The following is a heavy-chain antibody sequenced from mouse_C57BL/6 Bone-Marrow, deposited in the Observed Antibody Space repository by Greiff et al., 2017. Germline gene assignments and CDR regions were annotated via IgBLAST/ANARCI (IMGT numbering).Heavy chain of an antibody. V-gene: IGHV2-9-1*01. CDR3: ARYESNYGLFAY. D-gene: IGHD2-5*01. J-gene: IGHJ3*01. CDR1: GFSLTSYA. CDR2: IWTGGGT. Sequence: VHLVESGPGLVAPSQSLSITCTVSGFSLTSYAISWVRQPPGKGLEWLGVIWTGGGTNYNSALKSRLSISTDNSKSQVFLKMNSLQTDDTARYYCARYESNYGLFAYWGQGTRVTVSA.